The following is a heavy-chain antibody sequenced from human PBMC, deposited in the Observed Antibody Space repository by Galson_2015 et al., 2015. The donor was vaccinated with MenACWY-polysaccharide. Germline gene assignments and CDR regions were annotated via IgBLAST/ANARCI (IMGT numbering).Heavy chain of an antibody. CDR3: ARCRSSKGAVFKVSENYYYYGMDV. V-gene: IGHV4-34*01. D-gene: IGHD2-21*01. CDR1: GGSFSGSY. Sequence: SETLSLTCAVYGGSFSGSYWSWIRQPPGKGLEWIGEINHSGSTNYNPSLKSRVTISVDTSKNQFSLKLSSVTAADTAVYYCARCRSSKGAVFKVSENYYYYGMDVWGQGTTVTVSS. J-gene: IGHJ6*02. CDR2: INHSGST.